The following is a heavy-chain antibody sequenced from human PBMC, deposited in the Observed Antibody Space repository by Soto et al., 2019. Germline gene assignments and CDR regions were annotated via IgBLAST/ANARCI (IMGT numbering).Heavy chain of an antibody. CDR2: INPSGGST. CDR1: GYTFTSYY. D-gene: IGHD6-6*01. CDR3: AREASPSIAAPRAYYYYGMDV. Sequence: QVQLVQSGAEVKKPGASVKVSCKASGYTFTSYYMHWVRQAPGQGLEWMGIINPSGGSTSDAQKFQRRVTMTRDTSTSTVYMALRSLRSEDAAVYYCAREASPSIAAPRAYYYYGMDVWGQGTTVTVSS. J-gene: IGHJ6*02. V-gene: IGHV1-46*01.